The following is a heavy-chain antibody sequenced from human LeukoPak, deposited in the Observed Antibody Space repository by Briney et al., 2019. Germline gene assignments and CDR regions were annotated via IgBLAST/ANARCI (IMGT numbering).Heavy chain of an antibody. CDR2: FDPEDGET. V-gene: IGHV1-24*01. CDR3: ATALGYCTNGVCYTFRLRYGMAV. J-gene: IGHJ6*02. Sequence: ASVKVSCKVSGYTLTELSMHWERQAPGKGLEWMGGFDPEDGETIYAQKFQGRVTMTEDTSTDTAYMELSSLRSEDTAVYYCATALGYCTNGVCYTFRLRYGMAVWGQGTPVTVSS. CDR1: GYTLTELS. D-gene: IGHD2-8*01.